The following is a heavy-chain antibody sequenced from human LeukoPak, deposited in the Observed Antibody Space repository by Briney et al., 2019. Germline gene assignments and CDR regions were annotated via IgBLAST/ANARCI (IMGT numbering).Heavy chain of an antibody. CDR3: ARGKGWAAAADRGGYYFDY. CDR2: INHSGST. V-gene: IGHV4-34*01. D-gene: IGHD6-13*01. Sequence: SETLSLTCAVYGGSFSGYYWSWIRQPPGKGLEWIGEINHSGSTNYNPSLKSRVIISVDTSKNQFSLKLSSVTAADTAVYYCARGKGWAAAADRGGYYFDYWGQGTLVTVSS. CDR1: GGSFSGYY. J-gene: IGHJ4*02.